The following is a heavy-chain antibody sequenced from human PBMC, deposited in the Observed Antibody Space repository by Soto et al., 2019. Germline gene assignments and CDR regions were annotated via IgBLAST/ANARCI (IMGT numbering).Heavy chain of an antibody. CDR1: TFTFKKYV. Sequence: EMHLLESGGGLVRPGGSLRLSCAASTFTFKKYVMSWVRQSPGKGLEWVSAITGTGGATYYAESVKGRFTVSRDNSNNALFLQMHTLRVEDTAVYFCATGAPPPPSVYYGLDLWGQGTTVTVS. CDR3: ATGAPPPPSVYYGLDL. CDR2: ITGTGGAT. J-gene: IGHJ6*02. D-gene: IGHD3-10*01. V-gene: IGHV3-23*01.